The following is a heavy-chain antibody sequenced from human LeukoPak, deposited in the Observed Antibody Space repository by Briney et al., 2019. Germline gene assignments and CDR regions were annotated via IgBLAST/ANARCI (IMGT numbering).Heavy chain of an antibody. CDR2: ISSNGGST. V-gene: IGHV3-64*01. CDR3: ARSKVPYSSSWDFDY. CDR1: GFTFSSYA. J-gene: IGHJ4*02. Sequence: AGGSLRLSCAASGFTFSSYAMSWVRQAPGKGLEYVSAISSNGGSTYYANSVKGRFTISRDNSKNTLYLQMGSLRAEDMAVYYCARSKVPYSSSWDFDYWGQGTLVTVSS. D-gene: IGHD6-13*01.